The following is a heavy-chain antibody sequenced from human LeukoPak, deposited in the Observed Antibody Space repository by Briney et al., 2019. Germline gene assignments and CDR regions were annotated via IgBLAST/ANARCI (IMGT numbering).Heavy chain of an antibody. CDR2: IIPIFGTA. CDR3: ARVRLELRWYYYYYMDV. D-gene: IGHD1-7*01. CDR1: GGTFSSYA. V-gene: IGHV1-69*05. J-gene: IGHJ6*03. Sequence: SVKVSCKASGGTFSSYAISWVRQAPGQGLEWMGRIIPIFGTANYAQKFQGRVTITTDESTSTAYMELSSLRAEDTAVYYCARVRLELRWYYYYYMDVWGKGTTVTVSS.